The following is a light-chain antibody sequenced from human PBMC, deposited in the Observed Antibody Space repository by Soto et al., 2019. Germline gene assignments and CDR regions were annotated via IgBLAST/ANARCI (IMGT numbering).Light chain of an antibody. CDR3: QKYNNWPPA. J-gene: IGKJ1*01. Sequence: EIVMTQSPATLSVSPGERATLSCRASQSVSTNLAWYQQKPGQAPRLLIYGASTRATGIPARFSGSGSGTEFTLSISSLRSEDFAIYYCQKYNNWPPAFGQGTKVEV. CDR2: GAS. V-gene: IGKV3-15*01. CDR1: QSVSTN.